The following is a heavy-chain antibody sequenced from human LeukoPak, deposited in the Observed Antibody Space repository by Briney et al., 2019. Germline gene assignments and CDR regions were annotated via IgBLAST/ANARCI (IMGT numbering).Heavy chain of an antibody. CDR1: GYTFTSYG. V-gene: IGHV1-18*01. CDR2: ISVYNGNT. J-gene: IGHJ6*03. D-gene: IGHD3-10*01. Sequence: ASVKVSCKASGYTFTSYGISWVRQAPGQGLEWMGWISVYNGNTNYAQKLQGRVTMTTDTSTSTAYMELRSLRSDDTAVYYCARAPGIHYYYYMDVWGKGTTVTISS. CDR3: ARAPGIHYYYYMDV.